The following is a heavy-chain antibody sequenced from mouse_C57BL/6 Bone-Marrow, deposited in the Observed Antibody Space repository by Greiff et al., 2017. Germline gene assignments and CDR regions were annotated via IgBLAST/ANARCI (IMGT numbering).Heavy chain of an antibody. V-gene: IGHV2-5*01. CDR3: AKRGYYYGLDY. J-gene: IGHJ2*01. D-gene: IGHD1-1*01. CDR1: GFSLTSYG. Sequence: VQLVESGPGLVQPSQSLSITCTVSGFSLTSYGVHWVRQSPGKGLEWLGVIWRGGSTDYNAAFMSRLGITKDNSKSQVFFKMNSLQADDTAIYYSAKRGYYYGLDYWGQGTTLIVSS. CDR2: IWRGGST.